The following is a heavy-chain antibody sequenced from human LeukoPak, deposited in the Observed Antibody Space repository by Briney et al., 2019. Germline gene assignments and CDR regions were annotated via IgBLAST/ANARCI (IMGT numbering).Heavy chain of an antibody. CDR1: GGSISSSSYY. V-gene: IGHV4-39*07. CDR3: ARGIGRWLQFDYFDY. D-gene: IGHD5-24*01. J-gene: IGHJ4*02. Sequence: SETLSLTCTVSGGSISSSSYYWGWIRQPPGKGLEWIGSIYYSGSTNYNPSLKSRVTISVDTSKNQFSLKLSSVTAADTAVYYCARGIGRWLQFDYFDYWGQGTLVTVSS. CDR2: IYYSGST.